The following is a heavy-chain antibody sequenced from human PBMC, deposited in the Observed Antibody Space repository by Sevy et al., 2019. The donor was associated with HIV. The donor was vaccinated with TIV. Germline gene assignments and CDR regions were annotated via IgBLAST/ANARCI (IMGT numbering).Heavy chain of an antibody. CDR3: ATVRYTYGSYYFDY. V-gene: IGHV3-11*01. CDR1: EFTFSDYY. D-gene: IGHD5-18*01. J-gene: IGHJ4*02. CDR2: ISSRGSNI. Sequence: GGSLRLSCAASEFTFSDYYISWIRQAPGKGLEWVTYISSRGSNIYYADSVKGRFTISRDNAKNSLYLQMNSLRADDTAVYYCATVRYTYGSYYFDYWGQGTLVTVSS.